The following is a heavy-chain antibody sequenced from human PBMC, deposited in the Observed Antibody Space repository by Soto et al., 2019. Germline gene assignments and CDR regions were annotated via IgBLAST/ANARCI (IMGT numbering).Heavy chain of an antibody. V-gene: IGHV4-31*01. CDR1: GGSISSGGYY. CDR3: ARSYGDYAKINWFDP. Sequence: TSETLSLTCTVSGGSISSGGYYWSWIRQHPGKGLEWIGYIYYSGSTYYNPSLKSLVTISVDTSKNQFSLKLSSVTAADTAVYYCARSYGDYAKINWFDPWGQGTLVTSPQ. J-gene: IGHJ5*02. D-gene: IGHD4-17*01. CDR2: IYYSGST.